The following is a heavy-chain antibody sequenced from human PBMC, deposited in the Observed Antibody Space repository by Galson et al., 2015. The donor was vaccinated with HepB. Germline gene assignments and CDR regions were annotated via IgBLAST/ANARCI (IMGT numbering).Heavy chain of an antibody. V-gene: IGHV3-23*01. CDR1: GFIFNNYG. J-gene: IGHJ3*02. D-gene: IGHD6-19*01. CDR2: ISGSGGST. Sequence: SLRLSCAASGFIFNNYGMSWVRQAPGKGLEWVSIISGSGGSTYYADPVKGRFTIFRDNSKNTLYLQMNSLRAEDTVVYYCAKDMQFSSGWYCAFDIWGQGTMVTVSS. CDR3: AKDMQFSSGWYCAFDI.